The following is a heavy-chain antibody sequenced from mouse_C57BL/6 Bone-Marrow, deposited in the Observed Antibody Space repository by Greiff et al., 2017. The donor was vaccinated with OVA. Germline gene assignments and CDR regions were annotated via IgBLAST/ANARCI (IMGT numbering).Heavy chain of an antibody. CDR2: ISYDGSN. CDR1: GYSITSGYY. D-gene: IGHD2-3*01. J-gene: IGHJ1*03. V-gene: IGHV3-6*01. Sequence: ESGPGLVKPSQSLSLTCSVTGYSITSGYYWNWIRQFPGNKLEWMGYISYDGSNNYNPSLKNRISITRDTSKNQFFLKLNSVTTEDTATYYCAREDDGYYVYFDVWGTGTTVTVSS. CDR3: AREDDGYYVYFDV.